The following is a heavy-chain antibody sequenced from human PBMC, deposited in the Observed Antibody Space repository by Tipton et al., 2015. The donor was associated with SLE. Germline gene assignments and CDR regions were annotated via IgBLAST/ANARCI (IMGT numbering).Heavy chain of an antibody. J-gene: IGHJ5*02. CDR3: ARLREWLDP. Sequence: TLSLTCTVSGGSISSYYWSWIRQPPGKGLEWIGYIYYSGSTKYNPSLKSRVTISVDTSKNQFSLKLSSVTAADTAVYYCARLREWLDPGGQGTLVTVSS. D-gene: IGHD1-26*01. V-gene: IGHV4-59*07. CDR2: IYYSGST. CDR1: GGSISSYY.